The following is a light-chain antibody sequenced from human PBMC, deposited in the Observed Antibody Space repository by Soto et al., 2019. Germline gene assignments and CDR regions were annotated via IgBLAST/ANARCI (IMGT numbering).Light chain of an antibody. CDR1: SSDVGGYNY. CDR2: EVS. V-gene: IGLV2-14*01. Sequence: QSALTQPASVSGSPGQSITISCTGTSSDVGGYNYVSWYQQHPGKAPKLVIYEVSGRPSGVSNRFSGSKSGNTASLTISGLQAEDEADYYCSSYSSTTTLGVFGTGTKLTVL. J-gene: IGLJ1*01. CDR3: SSYSSTTTLGV.